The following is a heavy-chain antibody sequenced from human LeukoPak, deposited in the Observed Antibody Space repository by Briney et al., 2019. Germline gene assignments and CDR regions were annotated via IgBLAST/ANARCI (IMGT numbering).Heavy chain of an antibody. V-gene: IGHV1-24*01. CDR1: GYTLTELS. CDR2: FDPEDGET. D-gene: IGHD6-13*01. J-gene: IGHJ6*03. Sequence: ASVKVSCKVSGYTLTELSMHWVRQAPGKGLEWMGGFDPEDGETIYAQKFQGRVTMTEDTSTDTAYMELSSLRSEDTAVYYCATIAAAGSDRYYYYMDVWGKGTTVTVSS. CDR3: ATIAAAGSDRYYYYMDV.